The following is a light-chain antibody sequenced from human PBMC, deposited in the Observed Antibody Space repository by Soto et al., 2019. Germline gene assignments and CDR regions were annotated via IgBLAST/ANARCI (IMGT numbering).Light chain of an antibody. Sequence: EIVLTHSPGTLSLSPGERATLSFRSSQSVSSGYLAWYQQKPGQAPRLLIYGASTRATGIPARFSGGGSGTEFTLTISSLQSEDFAVYYCQQYNNWPRTFGQGTKVDIK. CDR2: GAS. CDR1: QSVSSGY. J-gene: IGKJ1*01. CDR3: QQYNNWPRT. V-gene: IGKV3-15*01.